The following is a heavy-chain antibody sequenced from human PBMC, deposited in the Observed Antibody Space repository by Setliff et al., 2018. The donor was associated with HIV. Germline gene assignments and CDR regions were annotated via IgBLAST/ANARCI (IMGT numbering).Heavy chain of an antibody. CDR2: IIPIYGTA. J-gene: IGHJ4*02. CDR1: GDIFSWYG. Sequence: SVKVSCKASGDIFSWYGISWVRQAPGQGLEWMGGIIPIYGTANSAQKFQGRVTITADESTSTAYMELSSLRSEDTAVYYCALKGAYDILTGFPNWGQGTLVTVSS. CDR3: ALKGAYDILTGFPN. V-gene: IGHV1-69*13. D-gene: IGHD3-9*01.